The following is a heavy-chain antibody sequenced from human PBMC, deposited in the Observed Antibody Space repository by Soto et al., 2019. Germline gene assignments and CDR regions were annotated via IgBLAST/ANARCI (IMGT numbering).Heavy chain of an antibody. Sequence: QLQLQESGPGLVKPSETLSLTCAVSGGSISSSSYYWGWIRQPPGTGLECIGSIYYSGSSYYNPSLKSRVTTYVDPSKNQFSLKLSSVTAADTAVYYCATPAYYSSRSGPHFDYWGEGTLVTVSS. D-gene: IGHD6-13*01. J-gene: IGHJ4*02. CDR1: GGSISSSSYY. CDR2: IYYSGSS. V-gene: IGHV4-39*01. CDR3: ATPAYYSSRSGPHFDY.